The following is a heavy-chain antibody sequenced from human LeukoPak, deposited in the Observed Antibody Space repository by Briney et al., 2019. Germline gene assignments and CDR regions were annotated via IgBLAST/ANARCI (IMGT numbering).Heavy chain of an antibody. J-gene: IGHJ4*02. V-gene: IGHV1-2*02. CDR3: ARLMDRQDRVERGYSYGPFDY. CDR1: GYTFTGYY. Sequence: ASVKVSCKASGYTFTGYYMHWVRQAPGQGLEWMGWINPNSGGTNYAQKFQGRVTMTRDTSISTAYMELSRLRSDDTAVYYCARLMDRQDRVERGYSYGPFDYWGQGTLVTVSS. D-gene: IGHD5-18*01. CDR2: INPNSGGT.